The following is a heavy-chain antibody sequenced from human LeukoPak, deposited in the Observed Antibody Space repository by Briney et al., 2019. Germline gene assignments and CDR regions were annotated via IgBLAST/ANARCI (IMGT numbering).Heavy chain of an antibody. Sequence: SVKVSCKASGGTFSSYAISWVRQAPGQGLEWMGGIIPIFGTANYAQKFQGRVTITADESTSTAYMELSSVTAADTAVYYCARVGVGARSYYYYYMDVWGKGTTVTVSS. CDR3: ARVGVGARSYYYYYMDV. CDR2: IIPIFGTA. J-gene: IGHJ6*03. D-gene: IGHD1-26*01. V-gene: IGHV1-69*13. CDR1: GGTFSSYA.